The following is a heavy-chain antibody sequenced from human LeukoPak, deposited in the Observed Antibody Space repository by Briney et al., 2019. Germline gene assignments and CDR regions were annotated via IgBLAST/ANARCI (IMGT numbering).Heavy chain of an antibody. V-gene: IGHV3-23*01. D-gene: IGHD2-15*01. CDR2: ISGSGGNT. Sequence: GGSLRLSCAASGFTFFNYAMSWVRQSPGRGLEWVSIISGSGGNTNYADSVKGRFTISRDNSNNTLYLQMNSLRAEDTAVYYCAKDLSYCSGGTCYTSRYYGMDVWGQGTTVTVSS. CDR3: AKDLSYCSGGTCYTSRYYGMDV. J-gene: IGHJ6*02. CDR1: GFTFFNYA.